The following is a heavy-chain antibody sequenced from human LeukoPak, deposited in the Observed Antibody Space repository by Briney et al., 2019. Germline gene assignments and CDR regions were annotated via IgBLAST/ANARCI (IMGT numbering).Heavy chain of an antibody. V-gene: IGHV3-21*01. D-gene: IGHD2-15*01. CDR3: AKDSAGCSGGSCYSFYYMDV. Sequence: PGGPLRLSCAASGFTFSTYNMNWVRQAPGKGLEWVSSISSSSSYIYYADSVKGRFTISRDNSKNTLYLQMNSLRAEDTAVYYCAKDSAGCSGGSCYSFYYMDVWGKGTTVTISS. CDR2: ISSSSSYI. J-gene: IGHJ6*03. CDR1: GFTFSTYN.